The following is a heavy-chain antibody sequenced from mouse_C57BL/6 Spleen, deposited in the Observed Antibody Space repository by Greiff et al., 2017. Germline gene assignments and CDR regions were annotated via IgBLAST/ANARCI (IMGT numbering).Heavy chain of an antibody. CDR2: IDPENGDT. CDR3: TTVGKDYKGY. Sequence: EVQLQQSGAELVRPGASVKLSCTASGFNIKDDYMHWVKQRPEQGLEWIGWIDPENGDTEYASKFQGKATITADTSSNTAYLQLSSLTSEDTAVYYYTTVGKDYKGYWGQGTTLTVSS. J-gene: IGHJ2*01. D-gene: IGHD2-12*01. CDR1: GFNIKDDY. V-gene: IGHV14-4*01.